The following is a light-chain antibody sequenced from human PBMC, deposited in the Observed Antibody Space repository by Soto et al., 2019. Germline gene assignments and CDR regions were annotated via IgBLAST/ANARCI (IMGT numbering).Light chain of an antibody. CDR1: SFNIGAGYD. CDR2: GNS. J-gene: IGLJ1*01. V-gene: IGLV1-40*01. Sequence: QSVLTHPPSVSAAPGQRVTISCTGSSFNIGAGYDVPWYQQLPGIAHNHLIHGNSKRPSGVHDRFSGSKSGTSASLAITGLKAEDEADYYCQSYDSSLSAFYVFGTGTKATVL. CDR3: QSYDSSLSAFYV.